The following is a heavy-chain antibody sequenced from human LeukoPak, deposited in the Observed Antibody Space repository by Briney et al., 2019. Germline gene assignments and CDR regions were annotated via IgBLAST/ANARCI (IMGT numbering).Heavy chain of an antibody. J-gene: IGHJ6*03. V-gene: IGHV1-18*01. Sequence: ASVKVSCKASGYTFTSYGISWVRQAPGQGLEWMGWISAYNGNTNYAQKLQGRVTMTTDTSTSTAYMELRSLRSDDTAVYYCARSGMGTKQWLVYYYYYYMDVWGKGTTVTVSS. CDR2: ISAYNGNT. D-gene: IGHD6-19*01. CDR3: ARSGMGTKQWLVYYYYYYMDV. CDR1: GYTFTSYG.